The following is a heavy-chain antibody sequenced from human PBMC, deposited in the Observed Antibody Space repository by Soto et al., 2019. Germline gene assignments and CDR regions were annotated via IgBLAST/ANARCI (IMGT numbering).Heavy chain of an antibody. Sequence: ASVKVSCKASGYTFTSYDINWVRQATGQGLEWMGWMNPNSGNTGYAQKFQGRVTMTRNTSISTAYMELSSLRSEDTAVYYCGRGTYDFWSGYYGRYGMDVWGQGTTVTVSS. CDR1: GYTFTSYD. CDR2: MNPNSGNT. J-gene: IGHJ6*02. D-gene: IGHD3-3*01. V-gene: IGHV1-8*01. CDR3: GRGTYDFWSGYYGRYGMDV.